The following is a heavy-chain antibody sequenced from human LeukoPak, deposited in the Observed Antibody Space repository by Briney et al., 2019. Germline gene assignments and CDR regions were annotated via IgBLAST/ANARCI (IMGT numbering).Heavy chain of an antibody. CDR2: INHSGST. D-gene: IGHD3-16*01. J-gene: IGHJ6*03. Sequence: PSETLSLTCAVYGGSFSGYYWSWIRQPPGKGLEWIGEINHSGSTNYNPSLKSRVTISVDTSKNQFSLKLSSVTAADTAVYYCARLEGGDYMDVWGKGTTVTVSS. CDR1: GGSFSGYY. CDR3: ARLEGGDYMDV. V-gene: IGHV4-34*01.